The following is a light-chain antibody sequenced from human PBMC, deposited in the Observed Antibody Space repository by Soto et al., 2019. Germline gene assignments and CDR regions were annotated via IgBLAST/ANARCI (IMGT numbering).Light chain of an antibody. CDR2: DAS. J-gene: IGKJ3*01. Sequence: EIVLTQSPATLSLSPGERATLSCRASQSVSSYLAWYQQKHGQAPRLLIYDASNRATGIPARFSGSGSGTAFTLTISSLEPEDFAFYYCQQRSNWPFTFGPWTKVDIK. CDR3: QQRSNWPFT. CDR1: QSVSSY. V-gene: IGKV3-11*01.